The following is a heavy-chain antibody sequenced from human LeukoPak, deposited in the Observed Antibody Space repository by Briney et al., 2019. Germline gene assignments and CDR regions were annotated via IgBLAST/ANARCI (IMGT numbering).Heavy chain of an antibody. CDR3: AREGRGGFDI. V-gene: IGHV3-7*01. CDR1: GFTFSAYW. Sequence: PGGSLRFSCAASGFTFSAYWMSWIRQAPGKGLEWVANIKQDGSEKDYVGSVKGRFTISRDNAKNSVYLQMNSVRAEDTAVYYCAREGRGGFDIWGQGTMVTVSS. CDR2: IKQDGSEK. J-gene: IGHJ3*02. D-gene: IGHD6-25*01.